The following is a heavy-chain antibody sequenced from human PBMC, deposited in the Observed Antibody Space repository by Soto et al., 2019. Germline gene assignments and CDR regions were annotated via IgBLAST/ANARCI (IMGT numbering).Heavy chain of an antibody. D-gene: IGHD3-9*01. CDR3: ARIRGHYDILTGYYPNYYYYGMDV. Sequence: SGPTLVNPTQTLTLTCTFSGFSLSTSGMCVSWIRQPPGKALEWLARIDWDDDKSYSTSLKSRLTISKDTSKSQVVLTMTNMDPVDTATYYCARIRGHYDILTGYYPNYYYYGMDVWGQGTTVTVSS. CDR2: IDWDDDK. J-gene: IGHJ6*02. CDR1: GFSLSTSGMC. V-gene: IGHV2-70*11.